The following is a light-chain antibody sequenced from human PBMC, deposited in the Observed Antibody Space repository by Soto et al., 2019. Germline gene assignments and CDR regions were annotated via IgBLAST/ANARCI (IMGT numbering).Light chain of an antibody. CDR3: QQYNNYPRT. J-gene: IGKJ1*01. CDR2: DAS. Sequence: DIQXTQSPSTLSASIGDRVTITCRASESIRTWLAWYQHKPGKAPKFLIYDASSLESGVPSRFSGSGSGTEFTLTISSLQPDDFATYYCQQYNNYPRTFGQGTKVDI. CDR1: ESIRTW. V-gene: IGKV1-5*01.